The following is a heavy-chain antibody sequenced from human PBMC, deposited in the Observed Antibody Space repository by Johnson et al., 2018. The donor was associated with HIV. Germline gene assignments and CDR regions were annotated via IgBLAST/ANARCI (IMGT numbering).Heavy chain of an antibody. V-gene: IGHV3-30*02. Sequence: QVQLVESGGGLVQPGGSLRLSCAASGFTFSSYAMSWVRQAPGKGLEWVAFIRYDGSNKYYADSVKGRFTISRDNSKNTLYLQMNSLRAEDTAVYYCAYPREGSSWSNDAFDIWGQGTMVTVSS. J-gene: IGHJ3*02. CDR2: IRYDGSNK. D-gene: IGHD6-13*01. CDR1: GFTFSSYA. CDR3: AYPREGSSWSNDAFDI.